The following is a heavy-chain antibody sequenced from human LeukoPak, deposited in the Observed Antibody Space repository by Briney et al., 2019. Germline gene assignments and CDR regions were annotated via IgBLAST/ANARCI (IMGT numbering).Heavy chain of an antibody. V-gene: IGHV4-39*07. J-gene: IGHJ4*02. CDR3: ARDSHAWYGQYYFDF. CDR1: GGSIIDSSYY. Sequence: SETLSLTCTVSGGSIIDSSYYWGLIRQPPGKGLEWIGNIYYFGTTLHNPSLKSRVTMSVDTSKNQFSLKLSSVTAADTAVYYCARDSHAWYGQYYFDFWGQGALVTVSS. CDR2: IYYFGTT. D-gene: IGHD6-13*01.